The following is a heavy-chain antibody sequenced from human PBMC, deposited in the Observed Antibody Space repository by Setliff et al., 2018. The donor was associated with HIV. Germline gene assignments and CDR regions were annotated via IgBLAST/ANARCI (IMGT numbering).Heavy chain of an antibody. V-gene: IGHV1-8*02. D-gene: IGHD1-26*01. CDR3: ARVMGATTGFHDY. Sequence: ASVKVSCKASGYNFTDYDINWVRQATGQGLEWMGWMNPNNGNTGYAEKFQGRVTMTRDTSISTAYMELSSLRSDDTAVYYCARVMGATTGFHDYWGQGMLVTVSS. J-gene: IGHJ4*02. CDR1: GYNFTDYD. CDR2: MNPNNGNT.